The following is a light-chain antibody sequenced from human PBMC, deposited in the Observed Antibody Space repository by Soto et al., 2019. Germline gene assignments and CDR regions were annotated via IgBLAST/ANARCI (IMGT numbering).Light chain of an antibody. Sequence: DIQMIQSPSSLSASVGDRVTMTCRASQGISNYLVWYQQQPGKVPKLLIYAASTLHSGVPSRFSGSGSGTDFTLTISSLQPEDVGTYYCQRYDDAPLTFGGGTKVEIK. CDR2: AAS. J-gene: IGKJ4*01. V-gene: IGKV1-27*01. CDR3: QRYDDAPLT. CDR1: QGISNY.